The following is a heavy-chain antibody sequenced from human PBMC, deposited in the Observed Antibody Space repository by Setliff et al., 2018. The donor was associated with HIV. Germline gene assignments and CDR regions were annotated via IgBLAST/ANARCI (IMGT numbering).Heavy chain of an antibody. D-gene: IGHD6-13*01. Sequence: ETLKISCVASGLTFNRYWMSWVRQVPGKGLEWIGSIYHSGSTYYNPSLKSRVTISVDTSKNQFSLKLSSVTAADTAVYYCARGRSRWTYYNYYYMDVWGKGTTVTVS. J-gene: IGHJ6*03. CDR1: GLTFNRYW. CDR3: ARGRSRWTYYNYYYMDV. V-gene: IGHV4-38-2*01. CDR2: IYHSGST.